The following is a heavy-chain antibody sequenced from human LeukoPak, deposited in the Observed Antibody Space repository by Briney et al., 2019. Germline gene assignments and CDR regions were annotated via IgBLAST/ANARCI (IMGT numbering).Heavy chain of an antibody. V-gene: IGHV3-23*01. J-gene: IGHJ4*02. CDR2: ISVSGGST. D-gene: IGHD1-26*01. CDR3: AKGSGSYYD. Sequence: GGSLRLSCAASGFTFSSYVMSWVRQAPGKGLEWVSTISVSGGSTYYADSVKGRFTISRDNSNNTLYLQVNSLRAEDTAVYYCAKGSGSYYDWGQGTLVTVSS. CDR1: GFTFSSYV.